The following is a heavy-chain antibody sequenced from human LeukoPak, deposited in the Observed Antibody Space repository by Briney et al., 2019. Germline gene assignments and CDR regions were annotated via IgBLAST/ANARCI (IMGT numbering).Heavy chain of an antibody. CDR2: ISSSSSYI. CDR3: ARDDLVGATSQYYFDY. J-gene: IGHJ4*02. CDR1: GFTFSSYS. V-gene: IGHV3-21*01. Sequence: GGSLSLSCAASGFTFSSYSMNWVRRAPGKGLEGVSSISSSSSYIYYADSVKGRFTISRDNAKNSLYLQMNSLRAEDTAVYYCARDDLVGATSQYYFDYWGQGTLVTVSS. D-gene: IGHD1-26*01.